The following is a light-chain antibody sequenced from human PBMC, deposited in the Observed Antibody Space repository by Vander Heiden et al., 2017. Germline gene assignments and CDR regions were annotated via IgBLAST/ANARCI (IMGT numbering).Light chain of an antibody. CDR2: DDS. V-gene: IGLV3-21*02. J-gene: IGLJ1*01. CDR1: NVARTT. Sequence: VLTQTPSVSVAPGQTATITCGGNNVARTTVHWYQQKPGQAPVLVVYDDSDRPSGIPERFSGSKSGDKATLTITEVEAGDEADYYCQLWDSSSDHYVFGTGTEVT. CDR3: QLWDSSSDHYV.